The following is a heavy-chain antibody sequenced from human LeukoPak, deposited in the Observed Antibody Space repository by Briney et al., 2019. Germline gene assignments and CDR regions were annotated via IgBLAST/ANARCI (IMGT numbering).Heavy chain of an antibody. CDR3: ARATVPPADFDY. D-gene: IGHD4-17*01. V-gene: IGHV3-21*01. J-gene: IGHJ4*02. CDR1: GFTFSSYS. Sequence: GGSLRLSCAASGFTFSSYSMNWVRQAPGKGLEWVSSISSSSSSYIYYADSVKGRFTISRDNAKNSLYLQMNSLRAEDTAVYYCARATVPPADFDYWGQGTLVTVSS. CDR2: ISSSSSSYI.